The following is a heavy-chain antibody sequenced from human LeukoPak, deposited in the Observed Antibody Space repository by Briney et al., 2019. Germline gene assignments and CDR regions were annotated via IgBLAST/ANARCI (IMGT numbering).Heavy chain of an antibody. CDR3: ARDITIFGVVIRSYYYGMDV. V-gene: IGHV1-18*01. CDR2: ISAYNGNT. Sequence: ASVKVSCKASGYTFTSYGISWVRQAPGQGLEWMGWISAYNGNTNYAQKLQGRVTITADESTSTAYMELSSLRSEDTAVYYCARDITIFGVVIRSYYYGMDVWGQGTTVTVSS. CDR1: GYTFTSYG. D-gene: IGHD3-3*01. J-gene: IGHJ6*02.